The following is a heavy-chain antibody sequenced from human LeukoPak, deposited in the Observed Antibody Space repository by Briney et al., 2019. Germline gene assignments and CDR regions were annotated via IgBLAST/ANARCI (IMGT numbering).Heavy chain of an antibody. Sequence: GSLRLSCAASGFTFSSYGMHWVRQAPGKGLEWVAVISYDGSNKYYADSVKGRFTISRDNSKNTLYLQMNSLRAEDTAVYYCAKDHGSGTYYFDYWGQGTLVTVSS. D-gene: IGHD3-10*01. J-gene: IGHJ4*02. V-gene: IGHV3-30*18. CDR2: ISYDGSNK. CDR1: GFTFSSYG. CDR3: AKDHGSGTYYFDY.